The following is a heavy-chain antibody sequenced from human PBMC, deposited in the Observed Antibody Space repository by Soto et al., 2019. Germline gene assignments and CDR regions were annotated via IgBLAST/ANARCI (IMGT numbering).Heavy chain of an antibody. J-gene: IGHJ4*02. CDR3: ARQGVVSMHFDY. V-gene: IGHV4-39*01. CDR1: GGSISSSSYY. D-gene: IGHD3-3*01. CDR2: IYYSGST. Sequence: SETLSLTCTVSGGSISSSSYYWGWIRQPPGKGLEWIGSIYYSGSTYYNPSLKSRVTISVDTSKNQFSLKLSSVTAADTAVYYCARQGVVSMHFDYWGQGTLVTVSS.